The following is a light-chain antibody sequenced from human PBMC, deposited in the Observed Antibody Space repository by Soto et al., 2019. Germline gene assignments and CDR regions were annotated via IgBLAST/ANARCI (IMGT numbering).Light chain of an antibody. CDR2: GAS. CDR3: QQYNNWLHT. V-gene: IGKV3-15*01. Sequence: EIVMTQSPATLSVSPGERATLSCRASQSVSSSLAWYQQKPGQAPRLLFYGASTRATGVPARFSGSGSGTEFTLTTSSLQSEDLAVYYCQQYNNWLHTFGQGTKLEIK. CDR1: QSVSSS. J-gene: IGKJ2*01.